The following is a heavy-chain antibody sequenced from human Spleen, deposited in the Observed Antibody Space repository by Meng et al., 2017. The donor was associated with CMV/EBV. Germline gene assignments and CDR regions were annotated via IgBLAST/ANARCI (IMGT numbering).Heavy chain of an antibody. CDR3: AKQGRSYQLLDNRKRGAFDI. D-gene: IGHD2-2*01. Sequence: GESLKISCAASGFTFSSYGMHWVRQAPGKGLEWVAVIWYDGSNKYYADSVKGRFTISRDNSKDTLYLQMNSLRAEDTAVYYCAKQGRSYQLLDNRKRGAFDIWGQGTMVTVSS. CDR2: IWYDGSNK. J-gene: IGHJ3*02. V-gene: IGHV3-33*06. CDR1: GFTFSSYG.